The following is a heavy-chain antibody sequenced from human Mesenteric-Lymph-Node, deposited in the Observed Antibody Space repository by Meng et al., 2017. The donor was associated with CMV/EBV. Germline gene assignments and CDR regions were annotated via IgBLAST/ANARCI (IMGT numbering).Heavy chain of an antibody. Sequence: LSLPCAVYGGSFSGYYWSWVRQPPGKGLEWIGEISHSGSTNYNPSLKSRVTISVDTSKNQFSLKLTSVTAADTAIYYCARDEVGTGTWGQGTLVTVSS. D-gene: IGHD1/OR15-1a*01. CDR1: GGSFSGYY. V-gene: IGHV4-34*01. CDR3: ARDEVGTGT. J-gene: IGHJ4*02. CDR2: ISHSGST.